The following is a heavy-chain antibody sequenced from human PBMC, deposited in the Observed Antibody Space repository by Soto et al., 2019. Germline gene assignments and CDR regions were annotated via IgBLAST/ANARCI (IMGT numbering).Heavy chain of an antibody. CDR2: IYYSGST. D-gene: IGHD5-12*01. J-gene: IGHJ4*02. CDR1: GGSISSYY. Sequence: SETLSLTCTVSGGSISSYYWSWIRQPPGKGLEWIGYIYYSGSTNYNPSLKSRVTISVDTSKNQFSLKLSSVTAADTAVYYCARDQEYSGYGFDYWGQGTLVTGSS. V-gene: IGHV4-59*01. CDR3: ARDQEYSGYGFDY.